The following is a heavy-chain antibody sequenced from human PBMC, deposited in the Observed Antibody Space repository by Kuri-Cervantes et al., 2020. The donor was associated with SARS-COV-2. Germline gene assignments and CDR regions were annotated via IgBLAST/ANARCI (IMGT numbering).Heavy chain of an antibody. CDR2: ISYDGSNK. J-gene: IGHJ3*02. CDR3: AKVENYGNAFDI. Sequence: GGSLRLSCAASGFTFSSYAMHWVRQAPGKGLEWVAVISYDGSNKYYADSVKGRFTISRDNSKNTLYLQMNSLRAEDTAVYYCAKVENYGNAFDIWSQGTMVTDSS. CDR1: GFTFSSYA. V-gene: IGHV3-30-3*01. D-gene: IGHD1-7*01.